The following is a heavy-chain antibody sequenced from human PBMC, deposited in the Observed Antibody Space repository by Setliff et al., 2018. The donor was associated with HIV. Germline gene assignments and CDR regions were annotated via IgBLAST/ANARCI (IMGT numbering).Heavy chain of an antibody. J-gene: IGHJ6*03. CDR1: GGSISSSSHY. D-gene: IGHD3-22*01. V-gene: IGHV4-39*07. CDR3: ARETYYYDNPQYYYYYMDV. Sequence: PSETLSLTCTVSGGSISSSSHYWGWIRQSPGKGLEWIGSIYYSGSTNYNPSLKSRVTISVDTSKNQFSLKLRSVTAADTAVYYCARETYYYDNPQYYYYYMDVWGKGTTVTVSS. CDR2: IYYSGST.